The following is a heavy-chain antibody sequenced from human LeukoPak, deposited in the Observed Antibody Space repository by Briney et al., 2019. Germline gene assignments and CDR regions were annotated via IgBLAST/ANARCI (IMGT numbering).Heavy chain of an antibody. Sequence: ASVKVSCKASGYTFTSYAISWVRQAPGQGLEWMGGIIPIFGTANYAQKFQGRVTITADESTSTAYMELSSLRSEDTAVYYCARVLNYYDSSGYYSGAFDIWGQGTKVTVSS. J-gene: IGHJ3*02. CDR3: ARVLNYYDSSGYYSGAFDI. D-gene: IGHD3-22*01. V-gene: IGHV1-69*13. CDR1: GYTFTSYA. CDR2: IIPIFGTA.